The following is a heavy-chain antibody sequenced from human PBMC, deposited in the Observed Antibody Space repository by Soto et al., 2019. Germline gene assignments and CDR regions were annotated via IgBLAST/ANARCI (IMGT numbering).Heavy chain of an antibody. D-gene: IGHD6-19*01. CDR1: GYTFTTYA. CDR2: INEGNGNT. J-gene: IGHJ4*02. V-gene: IGHV1-3*01. CDR3: AHSSGWFALDY. Sequence: QVPFVQSGTEAKKPGASVKVSCRASGYTFTTYAIHWVRQAPGQRPERMGLINEGNGNTKYSQKFQGKVTFTRDTSASTAYMELSSLRSEDTAVYYCAHSSGWFALDYWGQGTLVIVSS.